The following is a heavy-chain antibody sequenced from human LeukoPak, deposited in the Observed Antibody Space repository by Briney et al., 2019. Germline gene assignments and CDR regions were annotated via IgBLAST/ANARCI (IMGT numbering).Heavy chain of an antibody. CDR1: GFTFTSSA. V-gene: IGHV1-58*02. CDR3: AKDIPGSGWAHDF. CDR2: IVVGSGNT. Sequence: SVKVSCKASGFTFTSSAMQWVRQARGQRLEWIGWIVVGSGNTNYAQKFQERVTITRDMSTSTAYMELSSLRSEDTAVYYCAKDIPGSGWAHDFWGQGTLVTVS. J-gene: IGHJ4*02. D-gene: IGHD6-19*01.